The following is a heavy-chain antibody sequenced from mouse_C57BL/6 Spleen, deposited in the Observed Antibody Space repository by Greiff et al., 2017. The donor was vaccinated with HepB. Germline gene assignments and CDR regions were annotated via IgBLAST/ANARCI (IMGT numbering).Heavy chain of an antibody. CDR1: GFTFSDYY. CDR3: ARIAHDYAMDY. Sequence: EVKLVESEGGLVQPGSSMKLSCTASGFTFSDYYMAWVRQVPEKGLEWVANINYDGSSTYYLDSLKSRFIISRDNAKNILYLQMSSLKSEDTATYYCARIAHDYAMDYWGQGTSVTVSS. J-gene: IGHJ4*01. CDR2: INYDGSST. V-gene: IGHV5-16*01. D-gene: IGHD1-3*01.